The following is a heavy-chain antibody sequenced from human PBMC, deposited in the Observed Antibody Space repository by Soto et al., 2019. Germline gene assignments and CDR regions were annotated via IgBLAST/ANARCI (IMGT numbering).Heavy chain of an antibody. J-gene: IGHJ4*02. CDR2: IYYSGST. CDR1: GGSISSYY. CDR3: ARHGSHYYDSSGYYIDY. Sequence: SETLSLTCSVSGGSISSYYWSWIRQPPGKGLEWIGYIYYSGSTNYNPSLKSRVTISVDTSKNQFSLKLSSVTAADTAVYYCARHGSHYYDSSGYYIDYWGQGTLVTVSS. D-gene: IGHD3-22*01. V-gene: IGHV4-59*08.